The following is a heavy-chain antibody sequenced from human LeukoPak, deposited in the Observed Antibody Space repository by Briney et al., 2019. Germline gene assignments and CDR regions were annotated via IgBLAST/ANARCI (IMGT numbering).Heavy chain of an antibody. CDR3: ARDSKTYYYGSGTLGGD. D-gene: IGHD3-10*01. Sequence: GGSLRLSCAASGFTFSDYYMSWIRQVPGKGLEWVSYISSSGSTIYYADSVKGRFTISRDNAKNSLYLQMNSLRAEDTAIYYCARDSKTYYYGSGTLGGDWGQGTLVTVSS. CDR1: GFTFSDYY. J-gene: IGHJ4*02. V-gene: IGHV3-11*01. CDR2: ISSSGSTI.